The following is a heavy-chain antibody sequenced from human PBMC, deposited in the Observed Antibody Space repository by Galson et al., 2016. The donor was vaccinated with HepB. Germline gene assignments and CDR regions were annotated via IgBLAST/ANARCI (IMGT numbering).Heavy chain of an antibody. CDR3: AKGTTLQVHFGYFDH. J-gene: IGHJ4*02. CDR2: IWYDGSNK. CDR1: GFTFSSFG. Sequence: SLRLSCAASGFTFSSFGMYWVRQAPGKGLEWVAVIWYDGSNKYYADSVKGRFTISRDNSKNTLYLQMNSLRVEDTAVYYCAKGTTLQVHFGYFDHWGQGTLVTVSS. D-gene: IGHD1/OR15-1a*01. V-gene: IGHV3-33*06.